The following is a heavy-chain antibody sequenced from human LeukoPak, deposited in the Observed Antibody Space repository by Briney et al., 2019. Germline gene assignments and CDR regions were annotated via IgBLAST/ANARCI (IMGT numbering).Heavy chain of an antibody. CDR1: GGSFSGYY. J-gene: IGHJ4*02. Sequence: PSETLSLTCAVYGGSFSGYYWSWIRQPPGKGLEWIGEINHSGSTNYNPSLKSRVTISVDTSKNQFSLKLSSVTAADTAVYYCARQRYYYGSGSQYYFDYWGQGTLVTVSS. D-gene: IGHD3-10*01. V-gene: IGHV4-34*01. CDR2: INHSGST. CDR3: ARQRYYYGSGSQYYFDY.